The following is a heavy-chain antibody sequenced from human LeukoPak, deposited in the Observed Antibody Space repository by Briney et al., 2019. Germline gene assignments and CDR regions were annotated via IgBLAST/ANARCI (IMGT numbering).Heavy chain of an antibody. CDR3: ARGGSDDWKRFDS. Sequence: GGSVRLFCGASGFTVSRSYMSWVRKARGKGLEEGSVIHSDGNTYYADCVKGRFTVSRDTSKNTMSLQMNSLRGEDTAVYYCARGGSDDWKRFDSWGQGTLVNVSP. D-gene: IGHD1-1*01. V-gene: IGHV3-53*01. J-gene: IGHJ4*02. CDR1: GFTVSRSY. CDR2: IHSDGNT.